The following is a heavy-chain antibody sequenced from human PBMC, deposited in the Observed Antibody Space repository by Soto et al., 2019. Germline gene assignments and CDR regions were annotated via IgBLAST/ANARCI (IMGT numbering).Heavy chain of an antibody. J-gene: IGHJ4*02. CDR2: IWYDGSNK. D-gene: IGHD3-9*01. Sequence: GGSLRLSCAASGFTFSSYGMHWVRQAPGKGLEWVAVIWYDGSNKYYADSVRGRFTISRDNSKNTLYLQMNSLRAEDTAVYYCAREELRYFDCLPYFDYRGQGTLVTVSS. CDR1: GFTFSSYG. V-gene: IGHV3-33*01. CDR3: AREELRYFDCLPYFDY.